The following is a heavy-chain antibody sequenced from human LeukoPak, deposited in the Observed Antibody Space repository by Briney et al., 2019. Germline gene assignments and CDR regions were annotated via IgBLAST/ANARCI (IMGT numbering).Heavy chain of an antibody. Sequence: PGGSLRLSCAASGFTFSNYAFSWVRQAPGQGLEWVSGFSGSGMTTFYADSVKGRFTISRDNSKNTVVLQMNSLSAEDTAVYYCAKGESGYDSWSFDYWGQGTLVTVSS. D-gene: IGHD5-12*01. CDR1: GFTFSNYA. CDR3: AKGESGYDSWSFDY. CDR2: FSGSGMTT. V-gene: IGHV3-23*01. J-gene: IGHJ4*02.